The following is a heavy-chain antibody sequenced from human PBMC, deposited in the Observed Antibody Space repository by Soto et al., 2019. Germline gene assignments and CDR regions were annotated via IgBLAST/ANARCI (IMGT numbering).Heavy chain of an antibody. J-gene: IGHJ3*02. D-gene: IGHD3-10*01. Sequence: QITLKESGPTLVKPTQTLTLTCTFSGFSLSTSGVGVGWIRQPPGKALEWLALIYWDDDKRYSPSLKSRLTITKDTSKNQVVLTMTNMDPVDTATYYCALSMPMVRGVATDDAFDIWGQGTMVTVSS. CDR2: IYWDDDK. CDR3: ALSMPMVRGVATDDAFDI. CDR1: GFSLSTSGVG. V-gene: IGHV2-5*02.